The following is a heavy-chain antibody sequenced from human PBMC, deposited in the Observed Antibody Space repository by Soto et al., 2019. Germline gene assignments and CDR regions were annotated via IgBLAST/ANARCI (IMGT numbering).Heavy chain of an antibody. CDR1: GFTFSGYW. D-gene: IGHD6-13*01. CDR2: IRSDGSTT. CDR3: ARGLAAAGPLDY. Sequence: HPGGSLRLSCAASGFTFSGYWMHWVRQAPGKGLVWVSRIRSDGSTTSYADSVKGRFTISRDIARNTLYLQMDSLRAEDTAVYYCARGLAAAGPLDYWGQGALVAVSS. J-gene: IGHJ4*02. V-gene: IGHV3-74*01.